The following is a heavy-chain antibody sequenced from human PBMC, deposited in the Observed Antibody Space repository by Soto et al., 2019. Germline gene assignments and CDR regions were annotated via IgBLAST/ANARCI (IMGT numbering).Heavy chain of an antibody. CDR2: INPSGGST. D-gene: IGHD3-10*01. CDR1: GYTFTSYY. V-gene: IGHV1-46*03. CDR3: ARDSYYGSGSYYNPGYYYYMDV. J-gene: IGHJ6*03. Sequence: ASVKVSCKASGYTFTSYYMHWVRQAPGQGLEWMGIINPSGGSTTYAQRFQGRVTMTTDTPTSTVYMELSSLRSEDTAVYYCARDSYYGSGSYYNPGYYYYMDVWGKGTTVTVSS.